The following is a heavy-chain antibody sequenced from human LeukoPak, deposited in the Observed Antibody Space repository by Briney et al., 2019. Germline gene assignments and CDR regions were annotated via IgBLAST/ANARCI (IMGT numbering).Heavy chain of an antibody. D-gene: IGHD1-7*01. J-gene: IGHJ4*02. Sequence: ASVKVSCKASGYTFISYYIHWVRQAPGQGPEWMGLINPNDGGTIYAQKVQGRFIMTSDTSTSTFYMELSSLRSADTAMYYCAGRAGTTGAIDYWGLGTLVTVSS. CDR1: GYTFISYY. V-gene: IGHV1-46*01. CDR2: INPNDGGT. CDR3: AGRAGTTGAIDY.